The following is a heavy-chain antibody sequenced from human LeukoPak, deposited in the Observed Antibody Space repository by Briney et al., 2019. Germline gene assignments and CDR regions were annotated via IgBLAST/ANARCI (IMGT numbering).Heavy chain of an antibody. Sequence: GGSLRLSCAASGFTFSCSAVHWVRQASGKGLEWVGHIRSKADSHATAYAASVQGRFTISRDDSNNTAYLHMNSLKIEDAAVYFCSRHLYSSAWYEENWGQGTLVTVSS. CDR1: GFTFSCSA. D-gene: IGHD6-19*01. CDR3: SRHLYSSAWYEEN. V-gene: IGHV3-73*01. J-gene: IGHJ4*02. CDR2: IRSKADSHAT.